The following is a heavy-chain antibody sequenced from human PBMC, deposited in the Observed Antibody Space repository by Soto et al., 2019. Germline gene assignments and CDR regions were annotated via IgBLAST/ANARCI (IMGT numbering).Heavy chain of an antibody. CDR3: ARSISLPASADNWFDP. CDR1: GFSLSNAGSG. Sequence: ESGPTLVNPTETLTLTCTVSGFSLSNAGSGVSWIRQPPGKALEWLAHIHSDGAKTYSSSLQSRLTISRDYSRRQVVLTLTKLDPMDTATYYCARSISLPASADNWFDPWAREPRSPSPQ. J-gene: IGHJ5*02. V-gene: IGHV2-26*01. D-gene: IGHD2-2*01. CDR2: IHSDGAK.